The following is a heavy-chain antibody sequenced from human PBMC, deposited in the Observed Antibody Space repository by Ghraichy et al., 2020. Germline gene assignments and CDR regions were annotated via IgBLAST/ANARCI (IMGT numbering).Heavy chain of an antibody. Sequence: GGSLRLSCAASGFTFTTYGMHWVRQAPGKGLEWVAFIRNDGSNQNYPDSVKGRFTISRDNSKTTLYLQMNSLRIEDTAVYYCAKDRYRYGDSDFWGQGTLVIVSS. CDR3: AKDRYRYGDSDF. CDR2: IRNDGSNQ. CDR1: GFTFTTYG. D-gene: IGHD4-17*01. V-gene: IGHV3-30*02. J-gene: IGHJ4*02.